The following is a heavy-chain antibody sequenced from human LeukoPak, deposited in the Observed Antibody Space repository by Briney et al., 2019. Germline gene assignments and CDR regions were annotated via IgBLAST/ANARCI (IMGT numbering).Heavy chain of an antibody. D-gene: IGHD2-2*01. CDR1: GLTFSSHW. CDR3: AREVISTPSYFDY. J-gene: IGHJ4*02. Sequence: GGSLRLSCAASGLTFSSHWMHWVRRAPGKGLEWVSFIHRDDKTYYADSVKGRFTMSRDSSKNTLYLQMNSQGADDTAVYYCAREVISTPSYFDYWGQGILVTVSS. V-gene: IGHV3-53*01. CDR2: IHRDDKT.